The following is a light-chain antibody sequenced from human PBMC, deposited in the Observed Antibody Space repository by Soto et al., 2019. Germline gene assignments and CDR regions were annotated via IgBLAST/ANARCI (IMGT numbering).Light chain of an antibody. CDR3: HQRQSWPRT. CDR2: LTS. Sequence: DIVLTQSPATLSSFPGDRVTLSCRASQYINTGLAWYQHKPGQAPRLLIYLTSSRPTGIPARFSGSGSGTDFTLTISSLEPEDSAVYYCHQRQSWPRTFGQGTKVDIK. CDR1: QYINTG. V-gene: IGKV3-11*01. J-gene: IGKJ1*01.